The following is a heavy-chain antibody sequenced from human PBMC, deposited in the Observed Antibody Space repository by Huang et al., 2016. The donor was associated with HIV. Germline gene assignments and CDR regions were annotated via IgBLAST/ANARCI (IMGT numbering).Heavy chain of an antibody. V-gene: IGHV1-18*04. CDR1: GYTFTRYG. D-gene: IGHD3-22*01. Sequence: QVQLVQSGTEMKEPGASVKVSCKASGYTFTRYGITWLRQAHGQGLAWMGWSNVYNGNTKYAQKLQGRIIMTTDTATSTAYMELSSLRSDDTAVYYCARDPVYESSGYMDFDYWGQGTLVTVSS. J-gene: IGHJ4*02. CDR3: ARDPVYESSGYMDFDY. CDR2: SNVYNGNT.